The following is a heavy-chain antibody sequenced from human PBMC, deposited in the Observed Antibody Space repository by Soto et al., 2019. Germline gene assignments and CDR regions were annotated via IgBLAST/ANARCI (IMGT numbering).Heavy chain of an antibody. V-gene: IGHV1-2*04. Sequence: AASVKVSCKASGYTFTGYYMHWVRQAPGQGLEWMGWINPNSGGTNYAQKFQGWVTMTRDTSITTAYMELSRLRSDDTAMYYCATSRYYYGSGSYYPSALDYWGQGTLVTVSS. CDR3: ATSRYYYGSGSYYPSALDY. J-gene: IGHJ4*02. D-gene: IGHD3-10*01. CDR2: INPNSGGT. CDR1: GYTFTGYY.